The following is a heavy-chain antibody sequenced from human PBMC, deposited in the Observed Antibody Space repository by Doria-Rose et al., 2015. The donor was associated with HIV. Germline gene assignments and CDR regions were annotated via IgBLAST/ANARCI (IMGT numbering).Heavy chain of an antibody. Sequence: VQLVQSGGGLVKPGGSLRLSCAASGFTFSRYSMNWVRRAPGKGLEWVSSISSSSEYIYYVDSVQGRFTISRDNAKNSVYLQMNSLGTEDTAVYYCARDHYDSGGYYRDWGQGTLVTVSS. CDR1: GFTFSRYS. CDR3: ARDHYDSGGYYRD. J-gene: IGHJ4*02. D-gene: IGHD3-22*01. V-gene: IGHV3-21*03. CDR2: ISSSSEYI.